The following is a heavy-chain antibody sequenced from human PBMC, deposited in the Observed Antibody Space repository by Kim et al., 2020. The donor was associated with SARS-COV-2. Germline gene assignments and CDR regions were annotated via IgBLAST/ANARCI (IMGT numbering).Heavy chain of an antibody. V-gene: IGHV1-18*01. CDR2: ISTEHGNT. CDR3: NVARGSFDH. CDR1: GYDFKSNG. Sequence: ASVKVSCKTSGYDFKSNGINWVRQAPGQGLEWMGWISTEHGNTNYARNLQERVTLTTDTSTNTAYMELRSLTSDDTAVYYCNVARGSFDHWGQGTLVTVSS. J-gene: IGHJ4*02. D-gene: IGHD3-10*01.